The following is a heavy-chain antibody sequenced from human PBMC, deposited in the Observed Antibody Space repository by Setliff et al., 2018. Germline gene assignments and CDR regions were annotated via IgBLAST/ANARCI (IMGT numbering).Heavy chain of an antibody. J-gene: IGHJ4*02. V-gene: IGHV4-34*09. D-gene: IGHD3-22*01. Sequence: PSETLSLTCAASGGSFSDYYWTWIRQPPGKGLEWIGYLYYSGTTYYNPSLKSRVTISLDTSKNQFSLNLSSVTAADTAVYYCARGTFDTSGYFPYPIGYWGQGTLVTVSS. CDR1: GGSFSDYY. CDR2: LYYSGTT. CDR3: ARGTFDTSGYFPYPIGY.